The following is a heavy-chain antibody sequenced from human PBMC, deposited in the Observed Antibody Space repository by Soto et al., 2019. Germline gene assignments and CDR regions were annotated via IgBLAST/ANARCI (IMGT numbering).Heavy chain of an antibody. CDR1: AISFNTYG. J-gene: IGHJ5*02. D-gene: IGHD3-10*01. V-gene: IGHV3-23*01. CDR3: AGQRSPEGWFDP. Sequence: EVEMLGSGGGLVQPGGSLRLSCAASAISFNTYGVTWVRQDPGKGLEWVSTVTVTGGSTYYADSVKGRFTISRDRSNYTVSLLLNSLRVEDTAIYYCAGQRSPEGWFDPWGQGTLVTVSS. CDR2: VTVTGGST.